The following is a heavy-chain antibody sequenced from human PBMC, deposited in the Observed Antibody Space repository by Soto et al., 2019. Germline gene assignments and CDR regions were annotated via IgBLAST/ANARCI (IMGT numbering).Heavy chain of an antibody. V-gene: IGHV4-31*03. CDR1: GDSISGGASF. Sequence: SETLSLTCTVSGDSISGGASFWSWIRLPPGKGLEWIANVYYSGSSYYSPSLKSRLTISVDTTKNQFSLQLKSMTAADTAVYYCAKLSCTRSTCYFPGWFDPWGQGTLVTVSS. J-gene: IGHJ5*02. CDR3: AKLSCTRSTCYFPGWFDP. CDR2: VYYSGSS. D-gene: IGHD2-15*01.